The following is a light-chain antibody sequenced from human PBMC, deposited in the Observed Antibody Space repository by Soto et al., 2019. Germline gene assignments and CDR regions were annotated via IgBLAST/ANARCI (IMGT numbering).Light chain of an antibody. CDR1: SSNIGAGYD. V-gene: IGLV1-40*01. CDR3: QSYDSSLSEDVV. CDR2: GNS. J-gene: IGLJ2*01. Sequence: QPVLTQPPSVSGAPGQRVTISCTGTSSNIGAGYDVDWYQQLPGTAPKLLIYGNSNRPSGVPDRFSGSKSGTSASPAITGLQAEDEADYYCQSYDSSLSEDVVFGGGTKLTVL.